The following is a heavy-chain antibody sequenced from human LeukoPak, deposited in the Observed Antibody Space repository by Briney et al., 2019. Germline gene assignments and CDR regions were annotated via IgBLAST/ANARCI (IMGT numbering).Heavy chain of an antibody. CDR2: ISAYNGNT. CDR3: ARGGYCSSTSCPNYYYYYYMDV. J-gene: IGHJ6*03. V-gene: IGHV1-18*01. Sequence: ASVTVSCKASGYTFTSYGISWVRQAPGQGLEWMGWISAYNGNTNYAQKLQGRVTMTTDTSTSTAYMELRSLRSDDTAVYYCARGGYCSSTSCPNYYYYYYMDVWGKGTTVTVSS. D-gene: IGHD2-2*01. CDR1: GYTFTSYG.